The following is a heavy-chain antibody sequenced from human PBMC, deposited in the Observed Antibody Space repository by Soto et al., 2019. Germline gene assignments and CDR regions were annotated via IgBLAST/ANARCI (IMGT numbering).Heavy chain of an antibody. Sequence: ESLKISCKGSGYSFTSYWIGWVRQMPGKGLEWMGIIYPGDSDTRYSPSFQGQVTISADKSISTAYLQWSSLKASDTAMYYCASGYSSSWYRPAGMDVWGQGTTVTVSS. J-gene: IGHJ6*02. CDR1: GYSFTSYW. V-gene: IGHV5-51*01. CDR2: IYPGDSDT. D-gene: IGHD6-13*01. CDR3: ASGYSSSWYRPAGMDV.